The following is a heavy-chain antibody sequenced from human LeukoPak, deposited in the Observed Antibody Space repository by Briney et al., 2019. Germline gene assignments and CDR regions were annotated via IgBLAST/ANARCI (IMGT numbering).Heavy chain of an antibody. D-gene: IGHD4-17*01. Sequence: GASVKVSCKASGYTFTSYGISWVRQAPGQGLEWMGWISAYRGNTNYAQKLQGRVTMTTDTSTSTAYMELRSLRSDDTAVYYCASVRGDYGDYVNYFDYWGQGTLVTVSS. J-gene: IGHJ4*02. CDR2: ISAYRGNT. CDR1: GYTFTSYG. V-gene: IGHV1-18*01. CDR3: ASVRGDYGDYVNYFDY.